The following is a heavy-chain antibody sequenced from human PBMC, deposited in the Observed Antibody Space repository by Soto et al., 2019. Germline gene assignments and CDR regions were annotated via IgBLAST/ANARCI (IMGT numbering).Heavy chain of an antibody. CDR1: GFSLSTSGVG. CDR2: IYWDDDK. D-gene: IGHD3-10*01. J-gene: IGHJ4*02. Sequence: QITLKESGPTLVKPTQTLTLTCTFSGFSLSTSGVGVGWIRQPPGKALEWLALIYWDDDKRYSPSLKSRLTITKDTSKNQVVLTMTNMDPVDTATYYCAQSGAMVRGFIITDYFDFWGQGTLVTVSS. V-gene: IGHV2-5*02. CDR3: AQSGAMVRGFIITDYFDF.